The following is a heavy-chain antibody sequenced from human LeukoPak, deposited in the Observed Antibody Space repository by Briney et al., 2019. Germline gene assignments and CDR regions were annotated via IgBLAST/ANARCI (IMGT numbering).Heavy chain of an antibody. Sequence: SETLSLTCTVSGGSISSSSYYWGWIRQPPGKGLEWIGSIYYSGSTNYNPSLKSRVTISVDTSKNQFSLKLSSVTAADTAVYYCARESYYYDSSGSSYYFDYWGQGTLVTVSS. CDR2: IYYSGST. CDR1: GGSISSSSYY. J-gene: IGHJ4*02. V-gene: IGHV4-39*07. CDR3: ARESYYYDSSGSSYYFDY. D-gene: IGHD3-22*01.